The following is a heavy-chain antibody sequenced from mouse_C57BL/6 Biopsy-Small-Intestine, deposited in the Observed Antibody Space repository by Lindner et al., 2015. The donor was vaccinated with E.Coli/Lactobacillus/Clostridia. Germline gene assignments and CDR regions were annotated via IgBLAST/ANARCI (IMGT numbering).Heavy chain of an antibody. Sequence: SVKVSCKASGYTFTAYYMHWVRQAPGLGLEWMGWINPNSGVTNYAQKFRGRVTMTRDTSISTVHMELSSLRSDDTAVYYCARASETQYYYGMDVWGQGTTVTVSS. D-gene: IGHD1-2*01. CDR2: INPNSGVT. V-gene: IGHV1-72*04. CDR3: ARASETQYYYGMDV. CDR1: GYTFTAYY. J-gene: IGHJ1*01.